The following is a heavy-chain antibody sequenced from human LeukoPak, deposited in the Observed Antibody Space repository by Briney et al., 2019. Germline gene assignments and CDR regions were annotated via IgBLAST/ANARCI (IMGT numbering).Heavy chain of an antibody. CDR2: FYYRGST. CDR1: LHPLSSSSYY. V-gene: IGHV4-39*01. Sequence: SETLSLTCSVHLHPLSSSSYYWGRIRQPPGEGLEWLGKFYYRGSTYYNPPLQIRLTLSVDHSKNQFSLKLSSVTAADTAVYYCARHSGYSYGYAYYYYYMDVWGKGTTVTVSS. J-gene: IGHJ6*03. D-gene: IGHD5-18*01. CDR3: ARHSGYSYGYAYYYYYMDV.